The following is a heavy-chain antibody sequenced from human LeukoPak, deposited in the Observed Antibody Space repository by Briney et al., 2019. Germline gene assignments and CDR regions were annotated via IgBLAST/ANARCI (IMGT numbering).Heavy chain of an antibody. CDR3: ASVTVAGSPTFDY. CDR1: GGSISSSSYY. V-gene: IGHV4-39*01. J-gene: IGHJ4*02. D-gene: IGHD6-19*01. Sequence: SETLSLTCTVSGGSISSSSYYWGWIRQPPGKGLEWIGSIYYSGSTYYNPSLKSRVTISVDTSKNQFSLKLSSVTAADTAVYYCASVTVAGSPTFDYWGQGTLVTVSS. CDR2: IYYSGST.